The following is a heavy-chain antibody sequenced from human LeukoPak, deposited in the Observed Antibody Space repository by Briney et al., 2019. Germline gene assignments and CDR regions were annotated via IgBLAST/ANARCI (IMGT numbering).Heavy chain of an antibody. V-gene: IGHV4-34*01. D-gene: IGHD3-22*01. CDR3: ARGYYDSSGYYYYFDY. CDR2: INHSGST. J-gene: IGHJ4*02. CDR1: GGSFSGYY. Sequence: ETLSLTCAVYGGSFSGYYCSWIRQPPGKGLEWIGEINHSGSTNYNPSLKSRVTISVDTSKNQFSLKLSSVTAADTAVYYCARGYYDSSGYYYYFDYRGQGTMVTVSS.